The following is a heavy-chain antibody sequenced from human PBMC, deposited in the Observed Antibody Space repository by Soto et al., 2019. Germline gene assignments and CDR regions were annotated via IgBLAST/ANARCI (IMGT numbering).Heavy chain of an antibody. V-gene: IGHV3-23*01. J-gene: IGHJ3*02. CDR2: VSLSGAT. Sequence: DVQLLESGGGLVQPGGSLRLSCAASGFSINSYATSWARQAPGKGLEWVSAVSLSGATYYANFVEGRFSISRDNSKNTLYLQMNSLRDEDTAVYFCTREQYDRDVYHWFPAIWGPGTMLTVS. D-gene: IGHD3-9*01. CDR3: TREQYDRDVYHWFPAI. CDR1: GFSINSYA.